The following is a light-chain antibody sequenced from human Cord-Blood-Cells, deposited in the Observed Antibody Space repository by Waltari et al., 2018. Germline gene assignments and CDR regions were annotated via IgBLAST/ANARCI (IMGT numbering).Light chain of an antibody. J-gene: IGKJ2*01. CDR2: GAS. V-gene: IGKV3-20*01. CDR1: QSVSSSY. CDR3: QQYGSSPYT. Sequence: ELVLTQSPGTLSLSPGERATLSCRASQSVSSSYLAWYQHKPCQAPRLLIHGASSRATGIPDRFSGSGSGTDFTLTISRLEPEDFAVYYCQQYGSSPYTFGQGTKLEIK.